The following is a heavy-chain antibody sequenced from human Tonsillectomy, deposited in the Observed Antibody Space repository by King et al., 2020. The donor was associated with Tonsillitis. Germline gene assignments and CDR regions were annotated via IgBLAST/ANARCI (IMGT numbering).Heavy chain of an antibody. V-gene: IGHV3-23*01. Sequence: DVHLLESGGGLVQRGGSLRLSCAASGFTFSNYAMSWVRQAPGKGLEWVSAISSGAGGTYYADSVKGRLIISRDNSKNTLYLQMSSLRAEDTAVYFCAKDAKSWMATIFDYWGQGTLVTVSS. CDR3: AKDAKSWMATIFDY. CDR2: ISSGAGGT. D-gene: IGHD5-24*01. J-gene: IGHJ4*02. CDR1: GFTFSNYA.